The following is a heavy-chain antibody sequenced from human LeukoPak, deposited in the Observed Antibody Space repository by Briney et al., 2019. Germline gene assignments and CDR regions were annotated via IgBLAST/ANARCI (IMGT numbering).Heavy chain of an antibody. CDR1: GFTVSSNS. J-gene: IGHJ4*02. CDR3: ARDNTISGHYEVGY. D-gene: IGHD3-3*01. Sequence: GGSLRLSCTVSGFTVSSNSMSWVRQAPGKGLEWVSFIYSDNTHYADSVKGRFSISRDNSKNTVFLQMNSLRAEDTAVYYCARDNTISGHYEVGYWGQGTLVTVSS. CDR2: IYSDNT. V-gene: IGHV3-53*01.